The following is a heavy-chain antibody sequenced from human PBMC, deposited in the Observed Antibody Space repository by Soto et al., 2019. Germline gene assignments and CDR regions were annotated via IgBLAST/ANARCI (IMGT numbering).Heavy chain of an antibody. CDR3: VRVQELPSIAVAGPLAG. CDR1: GGTFSSYA. V-gene: IGHV1-69*01. D-gene: IGHD6-19*01. J-gene: IGHJ4*02. Sequence: QVQLVQSGAEVKKPGSSVKVSCKASGGTFSSYAISWVRQAPGQGLEWMGGIIPIFGTANYAQKFQGRVTITADESTSTAYMELSSLRSEDTAVYYCVRVQELPSIAVAGPLAGWGQGTLVTVSS. CDR2: IIPIFGTA.